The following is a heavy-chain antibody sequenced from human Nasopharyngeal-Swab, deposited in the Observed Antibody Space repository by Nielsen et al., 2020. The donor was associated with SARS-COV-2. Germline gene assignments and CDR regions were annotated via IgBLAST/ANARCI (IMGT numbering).Heavy chain of an antibody. J-gene: IGHJ6*02. V-gene: IGHV4-59*01. CDR3: AIGGGGSYYHGMDV. Sequence: WIRQPPGKGLEWIGYIYYSGSTNYNPSLKSRVTISVDTSKNQFSLKLSSVTAADTAVYYCAIGGGGSYYHGMDVWGQGTTVTVSS. D-gene: IGHD3-16*01. CDR2: IYYSGST.